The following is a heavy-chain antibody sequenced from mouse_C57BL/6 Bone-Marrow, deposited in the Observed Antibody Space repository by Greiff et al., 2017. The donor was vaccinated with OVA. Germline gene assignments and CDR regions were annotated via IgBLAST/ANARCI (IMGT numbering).Heavy chain of an antibody. CDR2: ISYDGSN. CDR1: GYSITSGYY. J-gene: IGHJ1*03. CDR3: AREGWYFDV. Sequence: EVKLVESGPGLVKPSQSLSLTCSVTGYSITSGYYWNWIRQFPGNKLEWMGYISYDGSNNYNPSLKNRISITRDTSKNQFFLKLNSGTTEDTATYYCAREGWYFDVWGTGTTVTVSS. V-gene: IGHV3-6*01.